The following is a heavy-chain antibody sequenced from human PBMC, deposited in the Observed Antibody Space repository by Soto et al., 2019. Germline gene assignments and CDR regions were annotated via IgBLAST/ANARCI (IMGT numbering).Heavy chain of an antibody. V-gene: IGHV3-48*01. Sequence: PGGSLRLSCAASGFTFSSYSMNWVRQAPGKGLEWVSYISSSSSTIYYADSVKGRFTISRDNAKNSLYLQMNSLRAEDTAVYYCARGKLYGDYVEDAFDICGQGTMGTVSS. D-gene: IGHD4-17*01. CDR1: GFTFSSYS. CDR2: ISSSSSTI. J-gene: IGHJ3*02. CDR3: ARGKLYGDYVEDAFDI.